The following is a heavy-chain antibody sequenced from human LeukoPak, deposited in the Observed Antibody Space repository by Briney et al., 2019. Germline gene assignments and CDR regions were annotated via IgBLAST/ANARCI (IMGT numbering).Heavy chain of an antibody. V-gene: IGHV3-11*01. CDR1: GFTFSDYY. CDR3: AKMGAADRPGYFDY. CDR2: ISSSGSTI. D-gene: IGHD6-13*01. Sequence: PGGSLRLSCAASGFTFSDYYMSWIRQAPGKGLEWVSYISSSGSTIYYADSVKGRFTISRDNSKNTLYLQMNSLRAEDTAVYYCAKMGAADRPGYFDYWGQGTLVTVSS. J-gene: IGHJ4*02.